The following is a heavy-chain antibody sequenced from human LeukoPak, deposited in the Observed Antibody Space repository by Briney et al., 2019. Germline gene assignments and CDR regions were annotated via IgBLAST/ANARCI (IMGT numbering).Heavy chain of an antibody. CDR1: GFTFSSYS. CDR3: AKATDYYDSSGYYPTHFDY. J-gene: IGHJ4*02. CDR2: ISSSSSTI. D-gene: IGHD3-22*01. Sequence: QPGGSLRLSCAASGFTFSSYSMNWVRQSPGKGLEWVSYISSSSSTIYYADSVKGRFTISRDNAKNTLYLQMNSLRAEDTAVYYCAKATDYYDSSGYYPTHFDYWGQGTLVTVSS. V-gene: IGHV3-48*04.